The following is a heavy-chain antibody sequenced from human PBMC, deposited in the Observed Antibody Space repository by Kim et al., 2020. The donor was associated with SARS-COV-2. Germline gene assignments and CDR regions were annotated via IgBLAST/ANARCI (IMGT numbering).Heavy chain of an antibody. J-gene: IGHJ3*01. CDR2: IRWNSDTI. Sequence: GGSLRLSCAASGFTFGDYAMHWVRQAPGKGLEWVSGIRWNSDTIAYADSVKGRFTISRDTVKESLYLQMNSLRLEDTAFYFCVKDLAVAGYLFQRSFHLWGQGTLVTVSS. V-gene: IGHV3-9*01. D-gene: IGHD6-19*01. CDR1: GFTFGDYA. CDR3: VKDLAVAGYLFQRSFHL.